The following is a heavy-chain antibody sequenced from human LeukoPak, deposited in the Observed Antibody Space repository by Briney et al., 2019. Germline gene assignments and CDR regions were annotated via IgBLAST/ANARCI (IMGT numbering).Heavy chain of an antibody. CDR2: IKQDGSEK. V-gene: IGHV3-7*01. CDR3: ATYYDFWRAHRYFDS. J-gene: IGHJ4*02. Sequence: RAGGSLRLSCAASGFTVSSYWMKWVRQAPGKGLEWVANIKQDGSEKYYVDSVQGRFTISRENAKNSLYLQMNCLRAEDTAVYYCATYYDFWRAHRYFDSWGQSTLVTVSS. D-gene: IGHD3-3*01. CDR1: GFTVSSYW.